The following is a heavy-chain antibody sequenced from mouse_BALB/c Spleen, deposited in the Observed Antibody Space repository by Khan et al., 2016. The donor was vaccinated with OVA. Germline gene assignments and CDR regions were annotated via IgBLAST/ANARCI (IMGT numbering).Heavy chain of an antibody. Sequence: VQLQQPGAELVKPGASVKLSCTASGFNIKDTYIHWVKQRPEQGLEWIGRIAPANGNTKYDAKFNGQATIKADTSSSTAYLQLSSLTSEDTAVYYCASLTYGHRYLDVWGAGTTVTVSS. D-gene: IGHD2-10*02. J-gene: IGHJ1*01. CDR1: GFNIKDTY. V-gene: IGHV14-3*02. CDR3: ASLTYGHRYLDV. CDR2: IAPANGNT.